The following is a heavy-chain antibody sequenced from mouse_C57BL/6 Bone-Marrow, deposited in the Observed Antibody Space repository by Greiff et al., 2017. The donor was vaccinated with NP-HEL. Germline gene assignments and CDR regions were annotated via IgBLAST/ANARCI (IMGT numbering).Heavy chain of an antibody. J-gene: IGHJ2*01. CDR1: GYSFTGYY. CDR3: ARDYGSSLDY. V-gene: IGHV1-42*01. CDR2: INPSTGGT. D-gene: IGHD1-1*01. Sequence: VQLQQSGPELVKPGASVKISCKASGYSFTGYYMNWVKHSPEKRLEWIGEINPSTGGTTYNQKFKAKATLTVDKSSSTAYMQLKSLTSEDSAVYYCARDYGSSLDYWGQGTTLTVSS.